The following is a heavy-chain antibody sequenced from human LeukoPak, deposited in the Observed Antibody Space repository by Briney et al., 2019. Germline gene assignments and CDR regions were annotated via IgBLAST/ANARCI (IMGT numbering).Heavy chain of an antibody. CDR2: INLSGGST. J-gene: IGHJ4*02. V-gene: IGHV1-46*01. D-gene: IGHD3-10*01. CDR1: GYTFTSYH. CDR3: ARGGYGFGY. Sequence: ASVKVSCKASGYTFTSYHMHWVRQAPGQGLEWMGKINLSGGSTTYAQKFQGRVTMTRDTSISTAYMELSRLRSDDTAVYYCARGGYGFGYWGQGTLVTVSS.